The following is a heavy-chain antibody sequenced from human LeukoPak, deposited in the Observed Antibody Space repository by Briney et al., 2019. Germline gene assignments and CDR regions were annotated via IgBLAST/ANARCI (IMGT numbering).Heavy chain of an antibody. J-gene: IGHJ5*02. Sequence: SETLSLTCTVSGGSISGGGYYWSWIRQHPGKGLEWIGYIYYSGSTYYNPSLKSRVTISVDTSKNQFSLKLSSVTAADTAVYYCARGGVVVPAAPWGGNWFDPWGQGTLVTVSS. CDR1: GGSISGGGYY. CDR3: ARGGVVVPAAPWGGNWFDP. D-gene: IGHD2-2*01. CDR2: IYYSGST. V-gene: IGHV4-31*03.